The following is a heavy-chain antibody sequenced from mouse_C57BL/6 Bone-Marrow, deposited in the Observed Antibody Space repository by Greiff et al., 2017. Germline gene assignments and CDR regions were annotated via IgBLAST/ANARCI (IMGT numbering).Heavy chain of an antibody. V-gene: IGHV14-2*01. CDR2: IAPEDGET. D-gene: IGHD1-1*01. CDR1: GFNIKDYY. Sequence: VQLQQSGAELVKPGASVKLSCTASGFNIKDYYIHWVQQRTEQGLEWIGRIAPEDGETKYAPKFQDKGTITADTASNTAYLQLSSLTSEDTAVYYCTRSLIYYGTNYWGQGTTLTVSA. CDR3: TRSLIYYGTNY. J-gene: IGHJ2*01.